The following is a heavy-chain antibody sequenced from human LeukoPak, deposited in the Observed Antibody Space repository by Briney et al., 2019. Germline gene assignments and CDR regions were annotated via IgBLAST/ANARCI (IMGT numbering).Heavy chain of an antibody. CDR3: ATGRPLISGSYYEPSLDY. V-gene: IGHV4-59*08. Sequence: SETLSLTCTVSGGSISSYYWSWIRQPPGKGLEWIGYTYYSGSTNYNPSLKSRVTISVDTSKNQFSLKLSSVTAADTAVYYCATGRPLISGSYYEPSLDYWGQGTLVTVSS. CDR2: TYYSGST. J-gene: IGHJ4*02. CDR1: GGSISSYY. D-gene: IGHD1-26*01.